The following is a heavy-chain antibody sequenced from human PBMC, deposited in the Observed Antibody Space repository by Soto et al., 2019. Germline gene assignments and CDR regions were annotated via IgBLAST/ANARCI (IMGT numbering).Heavy chain of an antibody. J-gene: IGHJ4*02. D-gene: IGHD2-2*01. Sequence: EVQLLESGGGLVQPGGSLRLSCAASGFTFSSYAMSWVRQAPGKGLEWVSAISGSGGSTYYADSVKGRFTISRDNSKNTLYLQMNSLRAEDTAVYYCAKDRDIVVVPAAMGFDYWGQGTLVTVSS. CDR2: ISGSGGST. CDR3: AKDRDIVVVPAAMGFDY. CDR1: GFTFSSYA. V-gene: IGHV3-23*01.